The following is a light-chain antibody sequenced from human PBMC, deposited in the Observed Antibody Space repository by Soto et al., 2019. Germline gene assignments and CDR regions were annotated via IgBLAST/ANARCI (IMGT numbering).Light chain of an antibody. J-gene: IGKJ1*01. V-gene: IGKV1-39*01. CDR3: QQSYNTPRT. CDR1: QFISNY. CDR2: SAS. Sequence: DIPMTQSPSSLSASVGDRVTITCRASQFISNYLNWYQRRPGGAPKLLIQSASSLESGVPSRFSGSGSGKDFTLTISGLPPEDSAIFFCQQSYNTPRTFGQGTKVEIK.